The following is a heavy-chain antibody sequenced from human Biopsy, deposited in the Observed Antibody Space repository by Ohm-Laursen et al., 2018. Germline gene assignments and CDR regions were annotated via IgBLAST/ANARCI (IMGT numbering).Heavy chain of an antibody. J-gene: IGHJ1*01. CDR3: ATKLTGYFHH. CDR1: GGTFTNYA. Sequence: ASVKVSCKSSGGTFTNYAISWVRQAPGQGLEWLGGNIPILGTGNYAQKFQDRVTVAADTSTSTATMELRSLRSDDTAVYYCATKLTGYFHHWGQGTLVIVSS. D-gene: IGHD3-9*01. CDR2: NIPILGTG. V-gene: IGHV1-69*06.